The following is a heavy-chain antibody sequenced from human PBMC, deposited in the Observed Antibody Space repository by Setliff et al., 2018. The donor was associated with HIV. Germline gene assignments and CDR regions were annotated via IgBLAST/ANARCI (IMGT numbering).Heavy chain of an antibody. Sequence: GGSLRLSCAASGFTFSSYAMHWVRQAPGKGLEWVAVISYDGSNKYYADSVKGRFTISRDNSKNTLYLQMNSLRAEDTAVYYCARGYVGSSGYYSDYWGQGTQVTVSS. J-gene: IGHJ4*02. V-gene: IGHV3-30*04. CDR3: ARGYVGSSGYYSDY. CDR2: ISYDGSNK. CDR1: GFTFSSYA. D-gene: IGHD3-22*01.